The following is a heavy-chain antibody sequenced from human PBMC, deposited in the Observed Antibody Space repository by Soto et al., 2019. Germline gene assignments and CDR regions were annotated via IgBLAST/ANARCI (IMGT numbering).Heavy chain of an antibody. D-gene: IGHD4-4*01. CDR1: GFTFTSYD. CDR3: ARSRDGYSFYFYYGMDG. CDR2: ILHDGSAE. V-gene: IGHV3-30*03. Sequence: GGFLRLSCAASGFTFTSYDMHWVRQAPGKGLEWMALILHDGSAEYYADSVKGRFTISRDNSRSTLYLQMNSLRAEDTAVYYCARSRDGYSFYFYYGMDGWGQGTTVTVSS. J-gene: IGHJ6*02.